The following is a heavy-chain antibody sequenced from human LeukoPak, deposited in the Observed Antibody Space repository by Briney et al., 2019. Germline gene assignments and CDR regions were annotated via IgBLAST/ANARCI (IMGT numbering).Heavy chain of an antibody. CDR2: ISAYNGNT. J-gene: IGHJ4*02. CDR3: ARGGWSLVGSYYYDSNGYYYLDY. V-gene: IGHV1-18*01. Sequence: ASVKVSCKASGYTFTSYGISWVRQAPGQGLEWMGWISAYNGNTNYAQELQDRVTMTTDTSTSTAYMELRSLRSDDTAVYYCARGGWSLVGSYYYDSNGYYYLDYWGQGTLVTVSS. CDR1: GYTFTSYG. D-gene: IGHD3-22*01.